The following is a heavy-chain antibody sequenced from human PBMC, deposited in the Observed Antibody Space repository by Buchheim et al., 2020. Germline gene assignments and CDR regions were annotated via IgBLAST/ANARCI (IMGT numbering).Heavy chain of an antibody. D-gene: IGHD2/OR15-2a*01. V-gene: IGHV4-59*01. CDR3: ARTFGAGDFKFTFDY. CDR1: GGSISSYY. J-gene: IGHJ4*02. Sequence: QVQLQESGPGLVKPSETLSLTCTVSGGSISSYYWSWIRQPPGKGLEWIGYIYYSGSTNYNPSLKSRVTISVDTSKNQFSLKLSSVTAADTAVYYCARTFGAGDFKFTFDYWGQGTL. CDR2: IYYSGST.